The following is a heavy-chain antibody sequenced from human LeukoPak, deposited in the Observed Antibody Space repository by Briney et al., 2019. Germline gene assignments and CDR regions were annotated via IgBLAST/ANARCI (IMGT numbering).Heavy chain of an antibody. CDR1: GFTFSSYS. V-gene: IGHV3-21*01. J-gene: IGHJ5*02. D-gene: IGHD3-22*01. CDR3: ARGGYYDSSGYNWFDP. Sequence: GGSLRLSCAASGFTFSSYSMNWVRQAPGKGLEWVSSISSSSSYIYYADSVKGRFTISRDNAKNSLYLQMNSLRAEDTAVYYCARGGYYDSSGYNWFDPWGQGTLVTVSS. CDR2: ISSSSSYI.